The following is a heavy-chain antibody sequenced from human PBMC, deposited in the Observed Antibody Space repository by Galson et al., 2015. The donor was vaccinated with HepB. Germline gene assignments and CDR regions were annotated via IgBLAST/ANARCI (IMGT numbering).Heavy chain of an antibody. CDR1: GFTFSSYA. CDR3: AKSAASYSNSWCDY. J-gene: IGHJ4*02. Sequence: LRLSCAASGFTFSSYAMTWVRQAPGKGLEWVSSLSGSGNTYYADSVKGRFTISRDNSKNTLYLQMNSLRAEDTAVYYCAKSAASYSNSWCDYWGQGTLVTVSS. V-gene: IGHV3-23*01. CDR2: LSGSGNT. D-gene: IGHD6-13*01.